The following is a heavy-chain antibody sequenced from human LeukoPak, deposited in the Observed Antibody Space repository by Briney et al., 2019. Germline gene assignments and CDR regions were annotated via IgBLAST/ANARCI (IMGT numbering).Heavy chain of an antibody. CDR3: ARQPRYCSSTSCYYYYHMDV. J-gene: IGHJ6*03. D-gene: IGHD2-2*01. Sequence: SETLSLTCAVSGYPISSGYYWGWIRQPPGKGLEWIGSIYHSGSTYYNPSLKSRVTISVDTSKNQFSLKLSSVTAADTAVYYCARQPRYCSSTSCYYYYHMDVWGKGTTVTVSS. CDR1: GYPISSGYY. V-gene: IGHV4-38-2*01. CDR2: IYHSGST.